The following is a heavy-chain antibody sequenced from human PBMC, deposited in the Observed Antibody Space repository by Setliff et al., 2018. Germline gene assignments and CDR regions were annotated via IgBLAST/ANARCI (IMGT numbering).Heavy chain of an antibody. CDR1: GFSLTTSGVG. J-gene: IGHJ6*02. CDR3: ARLTGADYYYYYGMDV. CDR2: IYWDDDK. V-gene: IGHV2-5*02. D-gene: IGHD1-20*01. Sequence: SGPTLVNPTQTLTLTCTFSGFSLTTSGVGVGWIRQPPGKALEWLALIYWDDDKRYSPSLKTRLTISKDTSKNQVVLTMTNMDPVDTATYYCARLTGADYYYYYGMDVWGQGTTVTVSS.